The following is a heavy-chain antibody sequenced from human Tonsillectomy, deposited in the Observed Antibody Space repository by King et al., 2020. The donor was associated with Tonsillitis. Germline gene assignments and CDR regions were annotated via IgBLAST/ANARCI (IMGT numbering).Heavy chain of an antibody. J-gene: IGHJ6*02. V-gene: IGHV1-2*02. Sequence: VQLVESGAEVKKPGASVKVSCKASGYTFTAYYMDWVRQAPGQGLEWMGWINPNSGGTNYAQKFQGRVTMTRDTSISQAYMELSRLKSDDTAVYYCARSSPPENNYNGSPYYYGMDVWGQGTTVTVSS. D-gene: IGHD2-8*01. CDR2: INPNSGGT. CDR1: GYTFTAYY. CDR3: ARSSPPENNYNGSPYYYGMDV.